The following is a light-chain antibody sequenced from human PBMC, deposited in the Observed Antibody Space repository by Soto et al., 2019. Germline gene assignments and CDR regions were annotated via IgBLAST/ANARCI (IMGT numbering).Light chain of an antibody. CDR3: QQYDNSPIT. V-gene: IGKV3-20*01. CDR2: GAS. CDR1: QSVSSSY. J-gene: IGKJ5*01. Sequence: EIVLTQYPGTLSLSPGERATLSCRASQSVSSSYLAWYQQKPGQAPSLLIYGASRRATGIPDRFSGTGSETDFTLTISRLEPEDFAVYYCQQYDNSPITFGQGTRLEI.